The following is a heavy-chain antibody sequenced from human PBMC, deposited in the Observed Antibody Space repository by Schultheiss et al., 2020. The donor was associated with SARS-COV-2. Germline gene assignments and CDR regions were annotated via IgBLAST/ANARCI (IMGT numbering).Heavy chain of an antibody. J-gene: IGHJ4*02. D-gene: IGHD2-15*01. CDR3: ARGYCSGGSCQRGY. V-gene: IGHV3-21*01. Sequence: GGSLRLSCAASGFDLRVYAMTWVRQAPGKGLEWVSSISSSSSYIYYADSVKGRITISRDNAKNSLFLQMNSLRAEDTAVYYSARGYCSGGSCQRGYWGQAALVTVSS. CDR1: GFDLRVYA. CDR2: ISSSSSYI.